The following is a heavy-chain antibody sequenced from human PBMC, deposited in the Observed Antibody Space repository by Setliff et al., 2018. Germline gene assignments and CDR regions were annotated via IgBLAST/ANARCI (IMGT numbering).Heavy chain of an antibody. CDR1: GFTFVNYW. CDR3: VRDRWKVVVNRGDDAFDL. Sequence: PGESLKISCAASGFTFVNYWMHWVRQALGKGRVWVSRVNSDGSSTIYADSVKGRFTISRDNAKNTLYVQMNSLRAEDTAVYYCVRDRWKVVVNRGDDAFDLWGQGTMVTVSS. V-gene: IGHV3-74*01. J-gene: IGHJ3*01. CDR2: VNSDGSST. D-gene: IGHD2-15*01.